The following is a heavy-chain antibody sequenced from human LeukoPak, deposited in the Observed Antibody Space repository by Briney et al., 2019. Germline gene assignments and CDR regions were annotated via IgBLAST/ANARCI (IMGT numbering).Heavy chain of an antibody. V-gene: IGHV4-39*01. D-gene: IGHD1-26*01. CDR3: ARTDSGRYSYFDY. CDR2: LFYTGET. J-gene: IGHJ4*02. Sequence: SETLSLTCIVSDGSISSRSYYWGWIRQPPGKGLEWIGNLFYTGETFYNPSLNSRITISVDTSKSQFSLRLSSVTAADTAVYYCARTDSGRYSYFDYWGQGTLVTVSS. CDR1: DGSISSRSYY.